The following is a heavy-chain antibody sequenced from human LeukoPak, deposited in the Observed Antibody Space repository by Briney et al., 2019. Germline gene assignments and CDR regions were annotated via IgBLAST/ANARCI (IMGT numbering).Heavy chain of an antibody. V-gene: IGHV1-69*06. Sequence: SVKVSCKASGGTFSSYAISWVRQAPGQGLEWMGGIIPIFGTANYAQKFQGRVTITADKSTSTAYMELSSLRSDDTAVYYCARVTWYYYDSTLTIPSPHFDYWGQGTLVTVSS. CDR2: IIPIFGTA. CDR3: ARVTWYYYDSTLTIPSPHFDY. J-gene: IGHJ4*02. D-gene: IGHD3-22*01. CDR1: GGTFSSYA.